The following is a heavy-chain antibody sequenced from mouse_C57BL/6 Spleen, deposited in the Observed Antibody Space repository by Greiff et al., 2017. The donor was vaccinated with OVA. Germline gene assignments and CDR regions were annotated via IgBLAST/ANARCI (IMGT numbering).Heavy chain of an antibody. CDR1: GYTFTSYW. CDR3: ARGGSHDDHGGYYFDY. CDR2: IDPNSGGT. D-gene: IGHD2-4*01. Sequence: QVQLQQPGAELVKPGASVKLSCKASGYTFTSYWMHWVKQRPGRGLEWIGRIDPNSGGTKYNEKFKSKATLTVDKPSSTAYMQLSSLTSEDSAVYDCARGGSHDDHGGYYFDYWGQGTPLTVSS. J-gene: IGHJ2*01. V-gene: IGHV1-72*01.